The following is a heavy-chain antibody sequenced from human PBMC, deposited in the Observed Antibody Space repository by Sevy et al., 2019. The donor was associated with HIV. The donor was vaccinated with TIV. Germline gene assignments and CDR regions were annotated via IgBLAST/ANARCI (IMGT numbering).Heavy chain of an antibody. D-gene: IGHD3-9*01. V-gene: IGHV1-24*01. CDR3: ATGGGRVRYFDWLPYYYYGMDV. CDR2: FDPEDGET. Sequence: ASVKVSCKVSGYTLTELSMHWVRQAPGKGLEWMGGFDPEDGETIYAQKFQGRVTMTEDTSTDPAYMELSSLRSEDTAVYYCATGGGRVRYFDWLPYYYYGMDVWGQGTTVTVSS. J-gene: IGHJ6*02. CDR1: GYTLTELS.